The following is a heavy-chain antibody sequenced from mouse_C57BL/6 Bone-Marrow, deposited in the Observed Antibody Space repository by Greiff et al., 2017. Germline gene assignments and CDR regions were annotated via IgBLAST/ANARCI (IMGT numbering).Heavy chain of an antibody. J-gene: IGHJ3*01. V-gene: IGHV5-17*01. CDR3: ARVFYGSPAWFAY. CDR2: ISSGSSTI. CDR1: GFTFSDYG. D-gene: IGHD1-1*01. Sequence: EVKVVESGGGLVKPGGSLKLSCAASGFTFSDYGMHWVRQAPEKGLEWVAYISSGSSTIYYADTVKGRFTISRDNAKNTLFLQMTSLRSEDTAMYYCARVFYGSPAWFAYWGQGTLVTVSA.